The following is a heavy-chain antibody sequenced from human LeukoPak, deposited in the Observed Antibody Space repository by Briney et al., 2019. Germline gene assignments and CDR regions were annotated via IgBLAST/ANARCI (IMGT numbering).Heavy chain of an antibody. CDR2: ISGTGGNT. CDR3: AKDGGIAAAGYYFDY. J-gene: IGHJ4*02. CDR1: GFTLNSYA. D-gene: IGHD6-13*01. Sequence: GGSLRLSCAASGFTLNSYAMTWVRQAPGKGLEWVSSISGTGGNTDYADSVKGRFTISRDNSKNTLYLQMNSLRAEDTAVYYCAKDGGIAAAGYYFDYWGQGTLVTVSS. V-gene: IGHV3-23*01.